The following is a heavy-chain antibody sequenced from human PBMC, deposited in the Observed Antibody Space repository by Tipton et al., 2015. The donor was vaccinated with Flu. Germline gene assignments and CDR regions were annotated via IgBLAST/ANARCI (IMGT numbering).Heavy chain of an antibody. D-gene: IGHD3-22*01. CDR1: GDSVSYYY. CDR2: SYYSGST. CDR3: ARVGGDYRDTSGFIPWFDL. Sequence: TLSLTCTVSGDSVSYYYWNWIRQPPGKGLEWIGFSYYSGSTAYNPSLRSRVTISVDTSKNQFSLRLSSVTAADTAVYYCARVGGDYRDTSGFIPWFDLWGQGTLVTVSS. V-gene: IGHV4-59*02. J-gene: IGHJ5*02.